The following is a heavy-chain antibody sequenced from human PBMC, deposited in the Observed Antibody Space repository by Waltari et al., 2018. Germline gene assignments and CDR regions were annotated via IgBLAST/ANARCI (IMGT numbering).Heavy chain of an antibody. Sequence: QLQLQESGSGLVKPSQTLSLTCAVSGGSISSGGYSWSWIRQPPGKGLDWIGYIYHSGSTSSNPSLKGRVTISVDRSKNQFSLKLSSVTAADTAVYYCARVKAGPYYGDYVDAFDIWCQGTMVTVSS. D-gene: IGHD4-17*01. CDR1: GGSISSGGYS. J-gene: IGHJ3*02. CDR2: IYHSGST. CDR3: ARVKAGPYYGDYVDAFDI. V-gene: IGHV4-30-2*01.